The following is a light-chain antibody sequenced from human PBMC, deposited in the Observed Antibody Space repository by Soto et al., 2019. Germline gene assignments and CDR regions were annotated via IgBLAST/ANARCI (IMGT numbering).Light chain of an antibody. V-gene: IGKV3-20*01. CDR3: QQYRSSPSFT. CDR2: GTS. Sequence: ETVLTQSPGSLSLSPGERATLSCRASQSVSSSYLAWYQQKPGQAPRLLIYGTSGRATGIPDRFSGSGSGTDFTLTISRLEPEDFAVYYCQQYRSSPSFTFGPGTKVDIK. J-gene: IGKJ3*01. CDR1: QSVSSSY.